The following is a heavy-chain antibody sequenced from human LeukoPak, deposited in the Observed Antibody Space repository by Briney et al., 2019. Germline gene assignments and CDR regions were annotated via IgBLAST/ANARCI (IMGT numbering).Heavy chain of an antibody. D-gene: IGHD3-10*01. CDR1: GFTFSTYA. J-gene: IGHJ4*02. CDR3: ARDSTYYYDSGSSGPHYFDN. V-gene: IGHV3-30*01. CDR2: ISSGGTDE. Sequence: GGSLRLSCAASGFTFSTYAMHWVRQAPGKGLGWVSLISSGGTDEYYADSVKGRFTISRDNSKNTLYLQLNSLRAEDTAVYYCARDSTYYYDSGSSGPHYFDNWGQGTLVTVSS.